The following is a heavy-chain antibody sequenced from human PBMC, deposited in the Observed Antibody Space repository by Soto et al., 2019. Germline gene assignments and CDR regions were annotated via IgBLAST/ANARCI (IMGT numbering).Heavy chain of an antibody. D-gene: IGHD5-12*01. CDR1: GGTFAISV. CDR2: IISIFGTP. Sequence: QVQLVQSGAELXKXXXSVKVSCKASGGTFAISVFNWVRQAPGQGLEWMGGIISIFGTPNYSQKFLGRVTITADESTSKAYKELSNLRPDDTAIYSSAGDLGSGYEPGDYWGQGTQVTVSS. V-gene: IGHV1-69*12. CDR3: AGDLGSGYEPGDY. J-gene: IGHJ4*02.